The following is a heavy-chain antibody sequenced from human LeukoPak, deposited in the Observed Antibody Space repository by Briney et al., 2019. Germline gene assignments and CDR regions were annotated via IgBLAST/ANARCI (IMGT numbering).Heavy chain of an antibody. Sequence: ASVKVSCKASGYTFTSYYMHWVRQAPGQGLEWMGWINPNSGGTNYAQKFQGRVTMTRDTSISTAYMELSRLRSDDTAVYYCARASPLGMNAFDIWGQGTMVTVSP. CDR3: ARASPLGMNAFDI. J-gene: IGHJ3*02. CDR1: GYTFTSYY. V-gene: IGHV1-2*02. CDR2: INPNSGGT.